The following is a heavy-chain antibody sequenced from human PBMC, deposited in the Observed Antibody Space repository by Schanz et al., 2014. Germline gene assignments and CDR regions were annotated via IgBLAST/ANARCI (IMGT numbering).Heavy chain of an antibody. CDR2: ITGSGAT. CDR3: AKRNHDMQSRPLDY. D-gene: IGHD3-9*01. V-gene: IGHV3-23*01. Sequence: EVQLLESGGGLVQPGGSLRLSCAASGFTFSVFAMNWVRQAPGKGLEWVSIITGSGATYYADSVKGRFTISRDNSKNTLYLQRNSLSAEDTAVYYCAKRNHDMQSRPLDYWGQGTLVIVSS. CDR1: GFTFSVFA. J-gene: IGHJ4*02.